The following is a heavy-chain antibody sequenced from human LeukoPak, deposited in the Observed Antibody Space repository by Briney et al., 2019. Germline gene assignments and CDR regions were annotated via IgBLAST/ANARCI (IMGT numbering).Heavy chain of an antibody. CDR1: GGSISSGSYY. V-gene: IGHV4-61*02. CDR3: ARADYRHDYSFDY. J-gene: IGHJ4*02. Sequence: SETLSLTCTVSGGSISSGSYYWSWIRQPAGKGLEWIGRIYTSGSTNYNPSLKSRVTISVDTSKNQFSLKLSSVTAADTAVNYCARADYRHDYSFDYWGQGTLVTVSS. CDR2: IYTSGST. D-gene: IGHD4-11*01.